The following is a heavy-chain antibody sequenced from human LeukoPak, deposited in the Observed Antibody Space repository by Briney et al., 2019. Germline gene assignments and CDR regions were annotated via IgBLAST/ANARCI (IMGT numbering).Heavy chain of an antibody. Sequence: GGSLRLSCAASGFTFSSYEMNWVRQAPGKGLEWVSYISSSGSTIYYADSVKGRFTISRDNAKNSLYLQMNSLRAEDTAVYYCARDEGADFWSGYSYYYYGMDVWGQGTTVTVSS. CDR2: ISSSGSTI. V-gene: IGHV3-48*03. D-gene: IGHD3-3*01. CDR1: GFTFSSYE. J-gene: IGHJ6*02. CDR3: ARDEGADFWSGYSYYYYGMDV.